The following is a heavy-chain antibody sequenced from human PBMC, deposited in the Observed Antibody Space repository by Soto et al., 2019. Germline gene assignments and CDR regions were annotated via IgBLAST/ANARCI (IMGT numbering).Heavy chain of an antibody. J-gene: IGHJ5*02. V-gene: IGHV1-69*08. D-gene: IGHD4-4*01. CDR1: GGTFSTYT. CDR2: IIPIIGII. Sequence: QVQLVQSGAEVKKPGSSVKVSCKASGGTFSTYTITWVRQAPGQGLEWMGRIIPIIGIINYAQKFQGRVTISADKFTGTAYIELTGLRSDDTAVYYCAGDPDSHYNDSHASSYPWGQGTLGTVSS. CDR3: AGDPDSHYNDSHASSYP.